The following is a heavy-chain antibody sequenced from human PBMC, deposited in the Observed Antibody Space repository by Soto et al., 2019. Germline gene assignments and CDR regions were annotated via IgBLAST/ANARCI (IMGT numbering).Heavy chain of an antibody. Sequence: SETLSLTCTVSGCSISSYYWSWIRQPPGKGLEWIGYIYYSGSTNYNPSLKSRVTISVDTSKNQFSLKLSSVTAADTAVYYCARVDTARYYYYYYGMDVWGQGTTVTVSS. CDR3: ARVDTARYYYYYYGMDV. CDR1: GCSISSYY. CDR2: IYYSGST. D-gene: IGHD5-18*01. J-gene: IGHJ6*02. V-gene: IGHV4-59*01.